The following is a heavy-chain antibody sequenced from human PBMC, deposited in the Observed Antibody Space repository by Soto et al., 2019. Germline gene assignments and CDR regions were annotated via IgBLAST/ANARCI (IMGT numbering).Heavy chain of an antibody. V-gene: IGHV3-64D*06. D-gene: IGHD2-21*02. J-gene: IGHJ4*02. Sequence: GGSLRLSCSASGFTFRNYVMHWVRHAPWKGLEYVSAIGAKGDATYADSVKGRFSISRDNSKNSLFLQMTNVTFEDTATYFCVKVDWYSVDCWGQGALVTVSS. CDR3: VKVDWYSVDC. CDR2: IGAKGDAT. CDR1: GFTFRNYV.